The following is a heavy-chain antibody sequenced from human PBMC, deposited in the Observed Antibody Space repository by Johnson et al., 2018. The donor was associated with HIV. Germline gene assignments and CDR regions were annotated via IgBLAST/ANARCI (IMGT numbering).Heavy chain of an antibody. V-gene: IGHV3-30*03. CDR3: ARDRVWFGELYAFDI. CDR2: VSYDGSKK. D-gene: IGHD3-10*01. Sequence: QVQLVESGGGVVQPGRSLRLSCAASGFTFSSNPMHWVRQAPGKGLEWVAIVSYDGSKKYYPDSVKGRFTISRDNSKNTLYLQMDSLRAEDTAVYYCARDRVWFGELYAFDIWGQGTMVTVSS. CDR1: GFTFSSNP. J-gene: IGHJ3*02.